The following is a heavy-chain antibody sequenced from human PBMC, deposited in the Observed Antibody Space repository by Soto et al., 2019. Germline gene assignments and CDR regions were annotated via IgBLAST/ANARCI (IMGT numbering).Heavy chain of an antibody. D-gene: IGHD2-15*01. V-gene: IGHV4-39*01. CDR3: ARLGGYCAGPSRYGYSGMDF. Sequence: LETLSHTCTVSGGSIGSISDYWGRIRQPPGEGLEWIGTFYYSESTYYNPSLESRVTISVDTSKNQFSLKVSSVTVADTAVYYCARLGGYCAGPSRYGYSGMDFGGKGPTVTVSP. J-gene: IGHJ6*04. CDR2: FYYSEST. CDR1: GGSIGSISDY.